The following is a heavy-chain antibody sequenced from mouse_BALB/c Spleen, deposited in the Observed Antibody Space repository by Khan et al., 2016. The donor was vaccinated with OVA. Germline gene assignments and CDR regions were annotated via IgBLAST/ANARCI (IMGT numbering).Heavy chain of an antibody. Sequence: EVQLQESGTVLARPGASVKMSCKASGYTFTSYWMHWVKQRPGQGLEWIGAIYPENSDTNYNQKFKGKAKLTAVTSTSTAYMELNSLTNGDSAVYYCTRNGYGNYENWDYWGQGTTLTVSS. D-gene: IGHD2-1*01. V-gene: IGHV1-5*01. CDR3: TRNGYGNYENWDY. J-gene: IGHJ2*01. CDR1: GYTFTSYW. CDR2: IYPENSDT.